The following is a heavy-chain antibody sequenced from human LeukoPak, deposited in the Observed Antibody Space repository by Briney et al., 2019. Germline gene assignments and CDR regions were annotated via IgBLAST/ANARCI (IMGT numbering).Heavy chain of an antibody. Sequence: SETLSLTCTVSSGSINSYYWGWVRQPPAKGLEWIGRIYTTGATQYNPSLKSRVTMSVDTSTNQFSLNLRSMTAADTAVYYCGRQGYTASHYFFDYWSQGSLVAVS. CDR2: IYTTGAT. D-gene: IGHD2-2*02. CDR3: GRQGYTASHYFFDY. CDR1: SGSINSYY. V-gene: IGHV4-4*07. J-gene: IGHJ4*02.